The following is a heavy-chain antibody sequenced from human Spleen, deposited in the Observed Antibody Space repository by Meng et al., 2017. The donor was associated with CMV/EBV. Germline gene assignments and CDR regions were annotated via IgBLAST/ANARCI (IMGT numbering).Heavy chain of an antibody. CDR2: INHSGST. V-gene: IGHV4-34*01. CDR3: AREDYSNYGWFDP. CDR1: GGSFSGYY. D-gene: IGHD4-11*01. J-gene: IGHJ5*02. Sequence: SETLSLTCAVYGGSFSGYYWSWIRQPPGKGLEWIGEINHSGSTNYNPSLKSRVTISVDTSKNQFSLKLSSVTAADTAVYYCAREDYSNYGWFDPWGQGTLVTVSS.